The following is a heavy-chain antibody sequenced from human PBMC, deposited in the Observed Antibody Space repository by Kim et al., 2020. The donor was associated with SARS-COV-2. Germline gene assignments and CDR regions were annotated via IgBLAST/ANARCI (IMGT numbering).Heavy chain of an antibody. V-gene: IGHV3-72*01. J-gene: IGHJ5*02. CDR3: VRGHKSFDL. CDR2: SRHRPRNYTT. CDR1: GFTLSDYF. Sequence: GGSLRLSCAASGFTLSDYFMDWVRQVPGKGLEWIGRSRHRPRNYTTEYAASVQGRFTVSRDDSKTSLHLLMTSLRTEDTAVYYCVRGHKSFDLWGQGTLVIVSS.